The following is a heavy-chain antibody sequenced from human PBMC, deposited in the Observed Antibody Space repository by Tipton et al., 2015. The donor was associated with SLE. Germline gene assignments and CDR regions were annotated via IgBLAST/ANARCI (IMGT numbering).Heavy chain of an antibody. Sequence: QLVQSGAEVKKSGESLRISCKGSGYTFTNYWISWVRQLPGKGLEWMGRIAPSDSYANHSPSFRGHVTISIDNSITTAYLHWSSLNASDTAMYYCARHAYSGYDPPDYWGQGTLVTVSS. CDR2: IAPSDSYA. V-gene: IGHV5-10-1*01. CDR3: ARHAYSGYDPPDY. D-gene: IGHD5-12*01. J-gene: IGHJ4*02. CDR1: GYTFTNYW.